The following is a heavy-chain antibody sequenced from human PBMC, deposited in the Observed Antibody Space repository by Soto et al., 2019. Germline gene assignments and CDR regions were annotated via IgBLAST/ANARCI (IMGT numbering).Heavy chain of an antibody. Sequence: NTSETLSLTCTVSGGSISSYYWSWIRQPPGKGLEWIGYIYYSGSTNYNPSLKSRVTISVDTSKNQFSLKLSSVTAADTAVYYCARAGLGDNWNEEDYYYYGMDVWGQGTTVTVSS. V-gene: IGHV4-59*01. CDR1: GGSISSYY. D-gene: IGHD1-1*01. J-gene: IGHJ6*02. CDR3: ARAGLGDNWNEEDYYYYGMDV. CDR2: IYYSGST.